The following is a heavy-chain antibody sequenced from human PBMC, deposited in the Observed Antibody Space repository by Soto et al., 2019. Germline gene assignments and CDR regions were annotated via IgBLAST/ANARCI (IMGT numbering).Heavy chain of an antibody. Sequence: EVNLVESGGGLVKPGASLRLSCAASGFVFSDYSMNWVRQTPGKGLEWVASISSSGVYTYYSDSVKDRFTISRDNAENSLYLQMSSLRADDTAMYFCATRYCTTTNCFAFDDWGQGTLVTVSS. V-gene: IGHV3-21*01. J-gene: IGHJ3*01. CDR2: ISSSGVYT. CDR3: ATRYCTTTNCFAFDD. CDR1: GFVFSDYS. D-gene: IGHD2-2*01.